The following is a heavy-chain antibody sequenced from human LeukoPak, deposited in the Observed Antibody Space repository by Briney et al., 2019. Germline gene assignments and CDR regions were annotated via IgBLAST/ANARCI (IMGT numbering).Heavy chain of an antibody. V-gene: IGHV3-30*03. J-gene: IGHJ4*02. CDR2: ISYDGSNK. D-gene: IGHD6-13*01. CDR3: ARGRSAAGPLHYFDS. CDR1: GFTFSNYG. Sequence: PGRSLRLSCAGSGFTFSNYGMHWVRQAPGKGLEWVTLISYDGSNKYYADSVKGRFTISRDNAKNSLYLQMNSLRDEDTAVYYCARGRSAAGPLHYFDSWGQGTLVTVSS.